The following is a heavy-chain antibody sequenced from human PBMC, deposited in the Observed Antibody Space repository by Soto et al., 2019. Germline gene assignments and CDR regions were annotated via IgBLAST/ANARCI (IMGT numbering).Heavy chain of an antibody. Sequence: SETLSLTCAVYGGSFSGYYWSWSRQPPGKGLEWIGEIKHSGSTNYNPSVKSRVTISVETSKNQFSLKLSSVTAADTAVYYCARGYDYSYEYYYYYYMDVWGKGTTVTVSS. CDR2: IKHSGST. J-gene: IGHJ6*03. CDR1: GGSFSGYY. CDR3: ARGYDYSYEYYYYYYMDV. V-gene: IGHV4-34*01. D-gene: IGHD4-17*01.